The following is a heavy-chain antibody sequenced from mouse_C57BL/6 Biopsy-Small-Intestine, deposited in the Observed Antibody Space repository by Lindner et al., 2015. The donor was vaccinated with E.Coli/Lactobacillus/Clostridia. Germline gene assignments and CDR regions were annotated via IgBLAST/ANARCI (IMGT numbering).Heavy chain of an antibody. V-gene: IGHV1-74*01. CDR3: AREIGSGNWA. CDR1: GGTFSTYP. CDR2: IIPMLKIP. J-gene: IGHJ4*01. Sequence: SVKVSCKASGGTFSTYPISWVRQAPGQGFEWMGRIIPMLKIPDYAQRLQGRVTITADKSTTTAYMELSSLRSEGTAVYYCAREIGSGNWAWGQGTLVTVSS. D-gene: IGHD4-1*01.